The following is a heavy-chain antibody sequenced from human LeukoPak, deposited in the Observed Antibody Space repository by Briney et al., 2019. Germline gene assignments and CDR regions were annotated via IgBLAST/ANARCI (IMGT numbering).Heavy chain of an antibody. V-gene: IGHV5-51*01. CDR2: IYPGDSET. CDR1: GYSFTTHW. J-gene: IGHJ4*02. Sequence: GESLKISCQASGYSFTTHWIGWVRQMPGRGLEWLGIIYPGDSETKYSPSFQGQVTMSVDRSTNTTYLQWISLKASETAMYYCARRLYGGRSLVYFDHWGRGTQVTVSS. D-gene: IGHD4-23*01. CDR3: ARRLYGGRSLVYFDH.